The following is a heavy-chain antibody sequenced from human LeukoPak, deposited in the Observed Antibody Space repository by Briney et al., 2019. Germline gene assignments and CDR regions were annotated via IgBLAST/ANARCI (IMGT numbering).Heavy chain of an antibody. CDR3: ASTYYYGSGSQY. V-gene: IGHV3-11*03. CDR2: ISSSSSYT. Sequence: GGSLRLSCAASGFTFSDYYMSWIRQAPGKGLEWVSYISSSSSYTNYADSVKGRFTISRDNAKNSLYLQMNSLRAEDTAVYYCASTYYYGSGSQYWGQGTLVTVSS. J-gene: IGHJ4*02. CDR1: GFTFSDYY. D-gene: IGHD3-10*01.